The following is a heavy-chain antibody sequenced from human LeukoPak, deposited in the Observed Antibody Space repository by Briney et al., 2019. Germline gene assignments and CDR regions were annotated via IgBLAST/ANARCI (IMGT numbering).Heavy chain of an antibody. V-gene: IGHV4-38-2*02. CDR2: IYHSGST. CDR1: GYSISSGYY. CDR3: ARVPTMIVIYDAFDI. J-gene: IGHJ3*02. D-gene: IGHD3-22*01. Sequence: SETLSLTCTVSGYSISSGYYWGWIRQPPGKGLEWIGSIYHSGSTYYNPSLKSRVTISVDTSKNQFSLKLSSVTAADTAVYYCARVPTMIVIYDAFDIWGQGTMVTVSS.